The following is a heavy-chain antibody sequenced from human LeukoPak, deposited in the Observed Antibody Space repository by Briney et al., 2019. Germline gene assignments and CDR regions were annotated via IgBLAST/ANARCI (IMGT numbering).Heavy chain of an antibody. CDR1: GGTFSSSG. Sequence: SVKVSCKASGGTFSSSGISWVRQAPGQGLEWMGGIIPMIGTPNYAQKFQGRVTITADESTSTAYMELSSLRSEDTAVYYCARVKSRYCSSTSCYTNAFDIWGQGTMVTVSS. CDR3: ARVKSRYCSSTSCYTNAFDI. J-gene: IGHJ3*02. V-gene: IGHV1-69*13. CDR2: IIPMIGTP. D-gene: IGHD2-2*02.